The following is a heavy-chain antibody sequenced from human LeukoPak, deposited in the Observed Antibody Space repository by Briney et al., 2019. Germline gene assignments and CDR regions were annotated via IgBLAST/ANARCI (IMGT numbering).Heavy chain of an antibody. CDR1: GFTVSSNY. CDR2: IYSGGST. V-gene: IGHV3-66*02. CDR3: ARSNGYSSSSPFDY. J-gene: IGHJ4*02. D-gene: IGHD6-6*01. Sequence: GGSLRLSCAASGFTVSSNYMSWVRQAPGKGLEWVSVIYSGGSTYYADSVKGRFTISRDNSKNTLYLQMNSLRAEDTAVYYCARSNGYSSSSPFDYWGQGTLVTVFS.